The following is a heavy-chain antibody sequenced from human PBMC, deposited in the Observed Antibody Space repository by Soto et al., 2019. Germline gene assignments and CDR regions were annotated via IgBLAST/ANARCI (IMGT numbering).Heavy chain of an antibody. CDR2: ISDSGDGT. V-gene: IGHV3-23*01. CDR1: GFTFSSYA. J-gene: IGHJ6*02. CDR3: ETRRDASYYYYGMDV. Sequence: GGSLRLSCAASGFTFSSYAMSWVRQAPGKGLEWVSAISDSGDGTYYADSVKGRFTISRDNSRNTLFLQMNRLRAEDTAVYYCETRRDASYYYYGMDVWGQGTTVTVSS. D-gene: IGHD2-2*01.